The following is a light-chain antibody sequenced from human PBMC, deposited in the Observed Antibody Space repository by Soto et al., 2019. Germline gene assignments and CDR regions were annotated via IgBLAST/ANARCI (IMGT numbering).Light chain of an antibody. Sequence: QSALTKPPSASGSPGQSVTLSCTGTSSDVGGYNYVSWYQQHPGKAPKLMIYEVSKRPSGVTDRFSGSKSGNTASLTVSGLQSEDEADYYCSSYAGSNNLVFGGGTKVTV. CDR1: SSDVGGYNY. V-gene: IGLV2-8*01. J-gene: IGLJ2*01. CDR2: EVS. CDR3: SSYAGSNNLV.